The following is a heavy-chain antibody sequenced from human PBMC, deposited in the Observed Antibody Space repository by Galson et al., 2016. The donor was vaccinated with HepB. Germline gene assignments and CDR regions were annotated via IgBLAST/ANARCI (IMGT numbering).Heavy chain of an antibody. CDR3: ARDGTGSRNWFDP. CDR2: ISSRSSAI. J-gene: IGHJ5*02. V-gene: IGHV3-48*02. D-gene: IGHD1-1*01. Sequence: SLRLSCAASGFTFSSYSMNWVRQAPGKGLEWVSYISSRSSAIYYADSVKSRFTISRDNAKNSLNLQMNSLRDEDTAVYYCARDGTGSRNWFDPWGQGTLVTVSS. CDR1: GFTFSSYS.